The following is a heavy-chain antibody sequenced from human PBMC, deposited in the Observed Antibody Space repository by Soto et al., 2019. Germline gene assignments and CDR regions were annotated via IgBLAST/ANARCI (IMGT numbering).Heavy chain of an antibody. CDR2: ISSDGSVI. Sequence: GGSLRLSCAASGFTFTNYYMSWIRQAPGKGLEWVSYISSDGSVIYYADSVKGRFTISRDNSKNSLFLQMNSLRADDTAVYYCVRGAYSYGSEYWGQGDRVTV. CDR1: GFTFTNYY. J-gene: IGHJ4*02. CDR3: VRGAYSYGSEY. D-gene: IGHD5-18*01. V-gene: IGHV3-11*01.